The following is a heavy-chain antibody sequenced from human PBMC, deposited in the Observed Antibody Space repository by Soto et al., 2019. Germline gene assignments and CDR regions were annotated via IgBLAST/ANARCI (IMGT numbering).Heavy chain of an antibody. J-gene: IGHJ4*02. CDR2: IYYSGST. CDR1: GGSISSYY. D-gene: IGHD1-1*01. CDR3: ARLATRYYFDY. V-gene: IGHV4-59*01. Sequence: QVQLQESGPGLVKPSETLSLTCTVSGGSISSYYWSWIRQPPGKGLEWIGYIYYSGSTNYNHSLKSRVTISVDTSKNQFSLKMSSVTAADTAVYYCARLATRYYFDYWGQGTLVTVSS.